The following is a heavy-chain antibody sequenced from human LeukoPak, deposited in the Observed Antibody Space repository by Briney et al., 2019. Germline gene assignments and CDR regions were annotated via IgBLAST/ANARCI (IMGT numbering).Heavy chain of an antibody. V-gene: IGHV3-33*01. CDR1: GFSFDTYA. CDR3: ARENFGSGSYPGF. Sequence: GRSLRLSCAASGFSFDTYAMHWVRQAPGQGLEWVALIWHDGSHKFYSNSVRGQFTISRDNSKNTVYLQMNNLRPDDTAVYYCARENFGSGSYPGFWGQGTLVTVSS. CDR2: IWHDGSHK. J-gene: IGHJ4*02. D-gene: IGHD3-10*01.